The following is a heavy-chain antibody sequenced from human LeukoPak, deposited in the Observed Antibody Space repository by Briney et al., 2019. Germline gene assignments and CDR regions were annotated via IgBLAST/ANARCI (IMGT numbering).Heavy chain of an antibody. CDR3: ARNGRMRGYSYGCSD. V-gene: IGHV3-48*03. Sequence: GGSLRLSCAASGFTFSSYEMNWVRQAPGKGLEWISYISGSGSTIYYADSVKGRFTISRDNAKNSLYLQMNSLRAEDTAVYYCARNGRMRGYSYGCSDWGQGTLVTVSS. CDR1: GFTFSSYE. CDR2: ISGSGSTI. J-gene: IGHJ4*02. D-gene: IGHD5-18*01.